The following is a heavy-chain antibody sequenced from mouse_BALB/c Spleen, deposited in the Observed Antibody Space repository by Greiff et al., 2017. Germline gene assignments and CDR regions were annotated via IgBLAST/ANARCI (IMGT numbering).Heavy chain of an antibody. V-gene: IGHV1S81*02. J-gene: IGHJ2*01. CDR1: GYTFTSYY. D-gene: IGHD2-1*01. Sequence: AQLQQSGAELVKPGASVKLSCKASGYTFTSYYMYWVKQRPGQGLEWIGEINPSNGGTNFNEKFKSKATRTVDKSSSTAYMQLSSLTSEDSAVYYCTRRKGNNEVDYWGQGTTLTVSS. CDR3: TRRKGNNEVDY. CDR2: INPSNGGT.